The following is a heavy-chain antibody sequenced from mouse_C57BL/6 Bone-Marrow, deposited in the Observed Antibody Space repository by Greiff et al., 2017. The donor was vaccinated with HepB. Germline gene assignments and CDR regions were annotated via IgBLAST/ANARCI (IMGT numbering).Heavy chain of an antibody. CDR2: IWWDDDK. Sequence: QVTLKESGPGILQPSQTLSLTCSFSGFSLSTFGMGVGWIRQPSGKGLEWLAHIWWDDDKYYNPALKSRLTISKDTSKNQVFLKIANVDTADTGTYYCARIAYYYGSSYAWFAYWGQGTLVTVSA. V-gene: IGHV8-8*01. D-gene: IGHD1-1*01. J-gene: IGHJ3*01. CDR3: ARIAYYYGSSYAWFAY. CDR1: GFSLSTFGMG.